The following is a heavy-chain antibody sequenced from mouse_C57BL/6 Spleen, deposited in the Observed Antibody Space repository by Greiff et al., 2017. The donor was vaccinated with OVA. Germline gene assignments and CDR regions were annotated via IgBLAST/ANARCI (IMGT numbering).Heavy chain of an antibody. V-gene: IGHV1-72*01. J-gene: IGHJ1*03. CDR1: GYTFTSYW. CDR3: ARERENYYGSKGNFDV. Sequence: QVQLQQPGAELVKPGASVKLSCKASGYTFTSYWLHWVKQRPGRGLEWIGRIDPNSGGTKYNEKFKSKATLTVDKPSSTAYMQLSSLTSEDSAVYYCARERENYYGSKGNFDVWGTGTTVTVSS. CDR2: IDPNSGGT. D-gene: IGHD1-1*01.